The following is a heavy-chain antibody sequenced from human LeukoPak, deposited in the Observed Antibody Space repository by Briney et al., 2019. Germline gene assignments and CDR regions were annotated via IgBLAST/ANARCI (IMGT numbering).Heavy chain of an antibody. V-gene: IGHV3-23*01. D-gene: IGHD3-10*02. CDR3: AELGITMIGGV. Sequence: GGTLRLSCAASGFTFSSHGMNWVRQAPGKGLEWVSGIRGDGVTTYYADSVKGRFTISRDNSKNTLYLQMNSLRAEDTAVYYCAELGITMIGGVWGKGTTVTISS. CDR2: IRGDGVTT. CDR1: GFTFSSHG. J-gene: IGHJ6*04.